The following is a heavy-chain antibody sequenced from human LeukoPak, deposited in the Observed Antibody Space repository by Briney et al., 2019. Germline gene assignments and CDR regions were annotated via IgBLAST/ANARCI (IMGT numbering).Heavy chain of an antibody. V-gene: IGHV4-4*07. CDR2: IYTSGST. Sequence: PSETLSLTCTVSGGSISSYYWSWIRQPAGKGLEWIGRIYTSGSTNYNPSLKSRVTISVDTSKNQFSLKLSSVTAADTAVYYCARGDSRCSSTSCYSPTLSYYYYVDVWGKGTTVTVSS. CDR3: ARGDSRCSSTSCYSPTLSYYYYVDV. J-gene: IGHJ6*03. D-gene: IGHD2-2*01. CDR1: GGSISSYY.